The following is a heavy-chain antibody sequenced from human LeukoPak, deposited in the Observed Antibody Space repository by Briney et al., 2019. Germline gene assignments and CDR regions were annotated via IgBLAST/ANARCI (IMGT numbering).Heavy chain of an antibody. J-gene: IGHJ4*02. D-gene: IGHD3-22*01. Sequence: SVKVSCKASGGTFSSYTISWVRQAPGQGLEWMGRIIPILGIANYAQKFQGRVTITADKSTSTAYMELSSLRSEDTAVYYCAREAPTYYYDSSGYYSAYWGQGTLVTVSS. V-gene: IGHV1-69*04. CDR3: AREAPTYYYDSSGYYSAY. CDR2: IIPILGIA. CDR1: GGTFSSYT.